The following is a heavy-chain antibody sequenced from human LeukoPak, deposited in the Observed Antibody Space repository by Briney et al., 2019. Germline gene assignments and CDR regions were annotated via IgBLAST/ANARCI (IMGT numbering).Heavy chain of an antibody. Sequence: SETLSLTCTVSGCSISSYYWSWIRQPPGKGLEWVGYIYYSGSTNYNPSLKSRVTISVDTSKNQFSLKLSSVTAADTAVYYCARVSGAGYFDYWGQGTLVTVSS. CDR2: IYYSGST. CDR3: ARVSGAGYFDY. V-gene: IGHV4-59*01. CDR1: GCSISSYY. D-gene: IGHD1-26*01. J-gene: IGHJ4*02.